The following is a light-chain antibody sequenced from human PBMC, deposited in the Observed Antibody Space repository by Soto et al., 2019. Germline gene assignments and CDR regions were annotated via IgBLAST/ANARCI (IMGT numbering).Light chain of an antibody. CDR2: LGS. Sequence: DLVMTQSPLSLPVTPGEPASISCRSSQSLLHSNGYNYLDWYLQKPGQSPQLLIYLGSNRASGVPDRVSGSGSGTDFTLKISRVEAEDVGVYYCMQALQTPGMFGQGNKVEIK. CDR1: QSLLHSNGYNY. J-gene: IGKJ1*01. V-gene: IGKV2-28*01. CDR3: MQALQTPGM.